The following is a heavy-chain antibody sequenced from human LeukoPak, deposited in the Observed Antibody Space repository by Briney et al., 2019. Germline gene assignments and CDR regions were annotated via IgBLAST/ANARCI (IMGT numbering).Heavy chain of an antibody. CDR1: GDSISGDF. D-gene: IGHD1-1*01. CDR3: AKLAKLGKAHYFDH. V-gene: IGHV4-59*12. J-gene: IGHJ4*02. CDR2: ISVTGRI. Sequence: SETLSLTCTVSGDSISGDFWSWIRQPPGKGLDFIGYISVTGRINYNPSLKSRVSISTDTSKNQLSLKVHSVTAADTALYYCAKLAKLGKAHYFDHWGQGAPVTVSS.